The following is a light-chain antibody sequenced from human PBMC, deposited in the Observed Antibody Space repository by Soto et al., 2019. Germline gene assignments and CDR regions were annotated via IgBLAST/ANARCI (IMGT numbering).Light chain of an antibody. J-gene: IGKJ2*01. CDR3: QHYNGDART. CDR2: KAS. V-gene: IGKV1-5*03. Sequence: DIQMTQSPSTLSASVGDTVTITCRASESINSWLAWHQQKPGRAPNLLIYKASSLESGVPSWFSGSGSGTEFTLIISSLQPDDFATYYCQHYNGDARTFGQGTKLEIK. CDR1: ESINSW.